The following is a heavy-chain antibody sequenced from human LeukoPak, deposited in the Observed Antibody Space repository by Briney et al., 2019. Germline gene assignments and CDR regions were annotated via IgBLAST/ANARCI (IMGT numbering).Heavy chain of an antibody. CDR2: MNPNSGHT. Sequence: ASVKVSCKASGYTFSNYDINWVRQATGQGLEWMGYMNPNSGHTVYAQKFQGRVTMTRDTSISTAYMELSSLRFDDTAVYYCARDRLGSGWSRVDYWGQGTLVTVSS. CDR3: ARDRLGSGWSRVDY. D-gene: IGHD6-19*01. J-gene: IGHJ4*02. CDR1: GYTFSNYD. V-gene: IGHV1-8*01.